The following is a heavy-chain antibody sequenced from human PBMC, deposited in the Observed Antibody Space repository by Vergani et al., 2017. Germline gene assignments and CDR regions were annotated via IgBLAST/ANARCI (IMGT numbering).Heavy chain of an antibody. D-gene: IGHD3-10*01. J-gene: IGHJ4*02. CDR2: INTITVNP. V-gene: IGHV7-4-1*02. Sequence: QVQLVQSGSELKKPGASVKVSCKASGYTFTSSAMNWVRQAPGQGLEWMGWINTITVNPTYAQGFTGRFVFSLDTSVSTAYLQISSLKAADTAVYYCANGVLLWVGELVGSFDYWGQGTLVTVSS. CDR1: GYTFTSSA. CDR3: ANGVLLWVGELVGSFDY.